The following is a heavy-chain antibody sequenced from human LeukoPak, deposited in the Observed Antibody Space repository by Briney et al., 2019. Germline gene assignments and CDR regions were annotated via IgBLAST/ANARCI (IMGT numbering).Heavy chain of an antibody. CDR2: IYPGDSDA. J-gene: IGHJ4*02. Sequence: ESLKISRKGSGYSFTSYWIGWVRQIPGKGLEWRGIIYPGDSDARYSPSFQGQVTISADKFISTAYLQWSSLNASDTAMYYCAIGVKLRADYGSGSYEYWGQGTLVTVSS. CDR3: AIGVKLRADYGSGSYEY. D-gene: IGHD3-10*01. V-gene: IGHV5-51*01. CDR1: GYSFTSYW.